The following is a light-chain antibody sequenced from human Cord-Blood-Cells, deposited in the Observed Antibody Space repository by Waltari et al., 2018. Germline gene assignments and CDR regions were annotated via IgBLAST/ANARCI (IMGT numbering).Light chain of an antibody. J-gene: IGLJ1*01. CDR3: SSYTSSTL. V-gene: IGLV2-14*03. CDR1: RSPVGGSNY. CDR2: DVS. Sequence: QPALPQPASSSVSPGLSVTIACPRLRSPVGGSNYVSWYQHHPGKAPKLMIYDVSNRPSGVSNRFSGSKSGNTASLTISGLQAEDEADYYCSSYTSSTLFGTGTKVTVL.